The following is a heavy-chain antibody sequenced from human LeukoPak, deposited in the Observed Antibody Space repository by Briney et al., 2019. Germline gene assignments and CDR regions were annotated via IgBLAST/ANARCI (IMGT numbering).Heavy chain of an antibody. CDR1: GFTVSTKF. CDR2: ISSSGSTI. V-gene: IGHV3-11*01. CDR3: ARDGISSSYSPTGY. J-gene: IGHJ4*02. Sequence: GGSLRLSCAASGFTVSTKFMSWIRQAPGKGLEWVSYISSSGSTIYYADSVKGRFTISRDNAKNSLYLQMNSLRAEDTAVYYCARDGISSSYSPTGYWGQGTLVTVSS. D-gene: IGHD6-6*01.